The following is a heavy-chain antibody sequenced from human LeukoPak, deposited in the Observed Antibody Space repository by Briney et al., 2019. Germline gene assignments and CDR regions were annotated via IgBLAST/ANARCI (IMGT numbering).Heavy chain of an antibody. V-gene: IGHV4-59*08. Sequence: PSETLSLTCTVSGGSISSYFWSWIRQPPGKGLEWIGYIYYSGSTNYNPSLKSRVTISVDTSKNQFSLKLSSVTAADTAVYYCARRAGSYYYGMDVWGQGTTVTVSS. CDR3: ARRAGSYYYGMDV. D-gene: IGHD3-10*01. J-gene: IGHJ6*02. CDR1: GGSISSYF. CDR2: IYYSGST.